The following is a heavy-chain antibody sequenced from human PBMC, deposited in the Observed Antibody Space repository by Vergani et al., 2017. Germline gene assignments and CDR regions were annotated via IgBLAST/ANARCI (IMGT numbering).Heavy chain of an antibody. Sequence: EVQLVESGGGLIQPGGSLRLSCAASGFTVSSNYMSWVRQAPGKGLEWVSVIYSGGSTYYADSVKGRFTIARDNSKNKLYLQMNSLRAEDTAVYYCARVDGYNSPFDYWGQGTLVTVSS. CDR2: IYSGGST. V-gene: IGHV3-53*01. D-gene: IGHD5-24*01. J-gene: IGHJ4*02. CDR3: ARVDGYNSPFDY. CDR1: GFTVSSNY.